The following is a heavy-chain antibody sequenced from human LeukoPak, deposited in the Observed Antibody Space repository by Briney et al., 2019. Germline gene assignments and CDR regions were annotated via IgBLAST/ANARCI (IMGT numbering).Heavy chain of an antibody. D-gene: IGHD3-3*01. CDR1: GGSISSSSYY. J-gene: IGHJ5*02. V-gene: IGHV4-39*01. CDR3: ARHVDFWSGTSTTWFDP. Sequence: SETLSLTCTVSGGSISSSSYYWGWIRQPPGKGLEWIGSIYYSGSTYYNPSLKSRVTISVDTSKNQFSLKLSSVTAADTAVYYCARHVDFWSGTSTTWFDPWGQGTLVTVSS. CDR2: IYYSGST.